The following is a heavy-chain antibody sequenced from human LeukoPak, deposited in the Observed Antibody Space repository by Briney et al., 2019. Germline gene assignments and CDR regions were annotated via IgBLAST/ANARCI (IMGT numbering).Heavy chain of an antibody. CDR3: ARDMRRGFGPRDR. V-gene: IGHV3-9*01. CDR1: GFAFDDHA. Sequence: SRSLRLSCVASGFAFDDHAMHWVRQAPGKGLEWVSGISWNSVRTVSADYVEGRFTIYRDNTEKSLYLQMNSLRHDDTAFYFCARDMRRGFGPRDRWGQGTLVTVSS. CDR2: ISWNSVRT. D-gene: IGHD3-16*01. J-gene: IGHJ4*02.